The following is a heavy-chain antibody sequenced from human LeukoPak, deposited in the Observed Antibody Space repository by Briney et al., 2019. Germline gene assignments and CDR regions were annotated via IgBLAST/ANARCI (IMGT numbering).Heavy chain of an antibody. CDR3: ASTEGNTGYFKRYNWFDP. CDR2: INPSGGST. CDR1: GYTFTSYY. J-gene: IGHJ5*01. D-gene: IGHD2-15*01. Sequence: GASVKVSCKASGYTFTSYYMHWVRQAPGQGLEWMGIINPSGGSTSYAQKFQGRVTMTRDTSTSTVYMELSSLRSEDTAVYYCASTEGNTGYFKRYNWFDPWGQGTLVTVSS. V-gene: IGHV1-46*01.